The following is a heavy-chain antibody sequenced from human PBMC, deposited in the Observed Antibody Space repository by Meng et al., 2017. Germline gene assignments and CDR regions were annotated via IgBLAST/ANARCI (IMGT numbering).Heavy chain of an antibody. D-gene: IGHD2-2*01. CDR1: GCTSSSYA. Sequence: GAGWKRSWCSVTFACTASGCTSSSYAIGWVRQAPGQGRGWMVGIIPIFGTSNYAQKFQGGVTIAADKSTSTAYMELSSLRSEDTAVYYCARVGTTDAFWGQGTLVTVSS. J-gene: IGHJ4*02. V-gene: IGHV1-69*06. CDR3: ARVGTTDAF. CDR2: IIPIFGTS.